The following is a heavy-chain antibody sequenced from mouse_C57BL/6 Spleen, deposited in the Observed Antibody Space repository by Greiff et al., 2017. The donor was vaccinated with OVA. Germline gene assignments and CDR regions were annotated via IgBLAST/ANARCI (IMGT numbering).Heavy chain of an antibody. CDR3: ATSTVNYAMDY. D-gene: IGHD1-1*01. Sequence: VQLMESGPGLVAPSQSLSITCTVSGFSLTSYGVDWVRQSPGKGLEWLGVIWSVGSTNYNSALKSRLSISKYNSKSQVFLKMNSLHTDDTAMYYCATSTVNYAMDYWGQGTSVTVSS. CDR2: IWSVGST. J-gene: IGHJ4*01. V-gene: IGHV2-6*01. CDR1: GFSLTSYG.